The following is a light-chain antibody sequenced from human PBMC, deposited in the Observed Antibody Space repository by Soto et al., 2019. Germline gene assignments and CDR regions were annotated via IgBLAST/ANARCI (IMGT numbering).Light chain of an antibody. Sequence: QSVLTQPASVSAAPGQKVTISCSGSSSNIGNNYVSWYQQLPGTAPKLLIYENNKRPSGIPDRFSGSKSGTSATLGITGLQTGDEADYYCGTWDSSLSAYVFGTGTKVTVL. CDR1: SSNIGNNY. CDR3: GTWDSSLSAYV. J-gene: IGLJ1*01. V-gene: IGLV1-51*02. CDR2: ENN.